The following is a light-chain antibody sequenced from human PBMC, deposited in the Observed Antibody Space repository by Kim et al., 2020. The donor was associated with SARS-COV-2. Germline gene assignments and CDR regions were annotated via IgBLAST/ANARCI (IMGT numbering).Light chain of an antibody. CDR2: KAS. Sequence: SVRDKVTSTFRARQGVSGWLAWYQQKPGHPPKLLIYKASKLEDGVPSRFSATESGTEFTLTFNSLQPDDFATYYCQQYYSGSRAFGQGTKVDIK. J-gene: IGKJ1*01. CDR1: QGVSGW. CDR3: QQYYSGSRA. V-gene: IGKV1-5*03.